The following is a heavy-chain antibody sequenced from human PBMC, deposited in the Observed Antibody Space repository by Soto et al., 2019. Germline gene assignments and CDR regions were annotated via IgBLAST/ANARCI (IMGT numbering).Heavy chain of an antibody. D-gene: IGHD2-15*01. V-gene: IGHV3-30*18. CDR3: AKLLPVAATNDY. CDR1: GFTFSSYG. CDR2: ISYDGSNK. Sequence: ESGGGVVQPGRSLRLSCAASGFTFSSYGMHWVRQAPGKGLEWVAVISYDGSNKYYADSVKGRFTISRDNSKNTLYLQMNSLRAEDTAVYYCAKLLPVAATNDYWGQGTLVTVSS. J-gene: IGHJ4*02.